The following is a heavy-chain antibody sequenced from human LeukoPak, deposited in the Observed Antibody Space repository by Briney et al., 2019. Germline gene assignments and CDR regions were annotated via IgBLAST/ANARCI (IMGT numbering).Heavy chain of an antibody. CDR3: ARDHESAAAGTPA. CDR1: GGTFSSYA. D-gene: IGHD6-13*01. J-gene: IGHJ5*02. CDR2: IIPILGIA. V-gene: IGHV1-69*04. Sequence: SVKVSCKASGGTFSSYAISWVRQAPGQGLEWMGRIIPILGIANYAQKFQGRATITADKSTSTAYMELSSLRSEDTAVYYCARDHESAAAGTPAWGQGTLVTVSS.